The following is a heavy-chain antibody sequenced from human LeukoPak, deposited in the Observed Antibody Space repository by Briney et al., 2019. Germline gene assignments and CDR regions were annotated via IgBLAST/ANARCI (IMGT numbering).Heavy chain of an antibody. J-gene: IGHJ4*02. CDR1: GGSFSGYY. V-gene: IGHV4-34*01. D-gene: IGHD2-2*01. CDR2: INHSGST. CDR3: ARLEGYCSSTSCYPDY. Sequence: KPSETLSLTCAVYGGSFSGYYWSWIRQPPGKGLEWIGEINHSGSTNYNPSLKSRVTILVDTSKNQFSLKLSSVTAADTAVYYCARLEGYCSSTSCYPDYWGQGTLVTVSS.